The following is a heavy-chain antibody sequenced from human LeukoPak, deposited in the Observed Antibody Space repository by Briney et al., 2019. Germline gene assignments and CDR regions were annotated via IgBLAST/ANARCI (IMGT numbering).Heavy chain of an antibody. D-gene: IGHD3-9*01. Sequence: SETLSLTCTVSGGSISSSSYSWGWIRQPPGKGLEWIGSIYYSGSTYYNPSLKSRVTISVDTSKNQFSLKLSSVTAADTAVYYCADSFGSGIDILTPADFDYWGQGTLVTVSS. CDR3: ADSFGSGIDILTPADFDY. J-gene: IGHJ4*02. V-gene: IGHV4-39*01. CDR2: IYYSGST. CDR1: GGSISSSSYS.